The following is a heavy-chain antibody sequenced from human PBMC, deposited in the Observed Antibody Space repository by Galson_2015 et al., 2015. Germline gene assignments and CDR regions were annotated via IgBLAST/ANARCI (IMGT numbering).Heavy chain of an antibody. D-gene: IGHD2-2*02. Sequence: SVKVSCKASGGTFSSYAISWVRQAPGQGLEWMGGIIPIFGTANYAQKFQGRVTITADESTSTAYMELSSLRSEDTAVYYCARERGVGYCSSTSCYSRAKGDYGMDVWGQGTTVTVSS. CDR3: ARERGVGYCSSTSCYSRAKGDYGMDV. J-gene: IGHJ6*02. CDR2: IIPIFGTA. CDR1: GGTFSSYA. V-gene: IGHV1-69*13.